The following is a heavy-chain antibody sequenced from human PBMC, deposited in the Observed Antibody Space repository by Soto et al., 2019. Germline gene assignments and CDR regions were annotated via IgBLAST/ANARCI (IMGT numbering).Heavy chain of an antibody. CDR1: GFTFSSYA. CDR2: ISGSGGST. V-gene: IGHV3-23*01. Sequence: PGGSLRLSCAASGFTFSSYAMSWVRQAPGKGLEWVSAISGSGGSTYYADSVKGRFTISRDNSKNTLYLQMNSLRAEDTAVYYCASKGVIGPYYFDYWGQGTLVTVSS. CDR3: ASKGVIGPYYFDY. D-gene: IGHD3-22*01. J-gene: IGHJ4*02.